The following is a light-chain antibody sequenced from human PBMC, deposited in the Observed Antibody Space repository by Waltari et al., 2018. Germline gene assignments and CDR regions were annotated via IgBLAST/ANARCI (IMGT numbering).Light chain of an antibody. V-gene: IGKV1-5*01. CDR3: QQYNNFPYT. CDR1: QSISDW. J-gene: IGKJ2*01. CDR2: EAS. Sequence: DIQMTQSPSPLSASVGDTVTISCRASQSISDWLAWYQHKPGKAPKLLIHEASNLENGVPSRFSGSGSGTEFTLTISSLQPDDFATYYCQQYNNFPYTFGQGTKLEIK.